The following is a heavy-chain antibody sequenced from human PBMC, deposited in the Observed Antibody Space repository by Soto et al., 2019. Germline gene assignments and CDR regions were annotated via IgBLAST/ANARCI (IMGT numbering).Heavy chain of an antibody. V-gene: IGHV4-31*03. CDR3: ARATRYSIVVVTDGGYGMDV. CDR2: IYYSGST. J-gene: IGHJ6*02. CDR1: GGSISSGGYY. D-gene: IGHD2-21*02. Sequence: KSSETLSLTCTVSGGSISSGGYYWSWIRQHPGKGLEWIGYIYYSGSTYYNPSLKSRVTISVDTSKNQFSLKLSSVTAADTAVYYCARATRYSIVVVTDGGYGMDVWGQGTTVTVSS.